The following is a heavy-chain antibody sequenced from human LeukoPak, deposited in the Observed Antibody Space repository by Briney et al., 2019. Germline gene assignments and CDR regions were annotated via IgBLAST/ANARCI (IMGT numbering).Heavy chain of an antibody. Sequence: GGSLRLSCAASGFTFSSYWMHWVRQAPGKGLVWVSCINSDGSSTSYADSVKGRFTISRDNAKNTLYLQMNSLRAEDTAVYYCARSRDSSGYYFGRWGQGTLVTVSS. CDR1: GFTFSSYW. CDR2: INSDGSST. V-gene: IGHV3-74*01. CDR3: ARSRDSSGYYFGR. D-gene: IGHD3-22*01. J-gene: IGHJ4*02.